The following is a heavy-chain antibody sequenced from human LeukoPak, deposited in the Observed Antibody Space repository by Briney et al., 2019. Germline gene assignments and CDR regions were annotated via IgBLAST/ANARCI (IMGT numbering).Heavy chain of an antibody. CDR2: IYYSGST. Sequence: SETLSLTCTVSGGSISSSSYYWGWIRQPPGKGLEWIGSIYYSGSTYYNPSLKSRVTISVDTSKNQFSLKLSSVTAADTAVYYCAIAEGATMRFDPWGQGTLVTVSS. CDR1: GGSISSSSYY. J-gene: IGHJ5*02. D-gene: IGHD1-26*01. V-gene: IGHV4-39*01. CDR3: AIAEGATMRFDP.